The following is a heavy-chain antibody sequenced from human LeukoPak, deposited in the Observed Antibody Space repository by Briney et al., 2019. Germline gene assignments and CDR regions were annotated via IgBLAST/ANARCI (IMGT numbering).Heavy chain of an antibody. J-gene: IGHJ4*02. CDR2: IKQDGSEK. D-gene: IGHD3-16*02. CDR1: GFTFSTYW. Sequence: PGGSLRLSCEASGFTFSTYWMSWVRQAPGKGLEWVAIIKQDGSEKYYVDSVEGRFTISRDNAKNSLYLQMNSLRAEDTAVYYCARDYAYDYVWGSYRFATGTFDYWGQGTLVTVSS. CDR3: ARDYAYDYVWGSYRFATGTFDY. V-gene: IGHV3-7*01.